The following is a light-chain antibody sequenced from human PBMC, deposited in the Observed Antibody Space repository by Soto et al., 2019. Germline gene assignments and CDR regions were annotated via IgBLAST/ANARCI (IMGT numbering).Light chain of an antibody. CDR2: DVS. J-gene: IGLJ1*01. Sequence: QSVLTQPASVSGSPGQSITIPCTGSSADVGRFNYVSWHQHHPGKAPKLIIYDVSHRPSGVSSRFSGSKSGNTASLTISGLQAEDDADYYCSSFLWTTPTYVFVSGTKVTVL. CDR3: SSFLWTTPTYV. CDR1: SADVGRFNY. V-gene: IGLV2-14*03.